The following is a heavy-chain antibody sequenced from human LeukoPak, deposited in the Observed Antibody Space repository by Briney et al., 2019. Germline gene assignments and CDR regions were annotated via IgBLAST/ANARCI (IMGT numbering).Heavy chain of an antibody. CDR3: ARDDSSSTGWFDP. V-gene: IGHV1-2*02. J-gene: IGHJ5*02. D-gene: IGHD6-6*01. Sequence: ASVKVSCKASGYTFTGYYMHRVRQAPGQGLGWMGWINPNSGGTNYAQKFQGRVTMTRDTSISTAYMELSRLRSDDTAVYYCARDDSSSTGWFDPWGQGTLVTVSS. CDR2: INPNSGGT. CDR1: GYTFTGYY.